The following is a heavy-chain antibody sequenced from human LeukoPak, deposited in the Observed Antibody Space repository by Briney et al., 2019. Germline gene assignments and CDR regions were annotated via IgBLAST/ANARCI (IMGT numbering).Heavy chain of an antibody. CDR2: ISWNSGSI. CDR1: GFTFDDYA. D-gene: IGHD2-15*01. CDR3: AKDKGALGYCSGGSCPFDY. V-gene: IGHV3-9*01. J-gene: IGHJ4*02. Sequence: GRSLRLSCAASGFTFDDYAMHWVRQAPGKGLEWVSGISWNSGSIGYADSVKGRFTISRDNAKNSLYLQMNSLRAEDTALYYCAKDKGALGYCSGGSCPFDYWGQGTLVTVSS.